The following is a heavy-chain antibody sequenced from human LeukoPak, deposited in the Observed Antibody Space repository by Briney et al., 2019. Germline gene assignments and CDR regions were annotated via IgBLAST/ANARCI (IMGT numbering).Heavy chain of an antibody. J-gene: IGHJ3*02. CDR1: GGTFSSYA. CDR3: ARVTIAVTGIGAFDI. V-gene: IGHV1-69*05. CDR2: IIPIFGTA. Sequence: SVKVSCXASGGTFSSYAISWVRQAPGQGLVWMGGIIPIFGTANYAQKFQGRVTITTDESTSTAYMELSSLRSEDTAVYYCARVTIAVTGIGAFDIWGQGTMVTVSS. D-gene: IGHD6-19*01.